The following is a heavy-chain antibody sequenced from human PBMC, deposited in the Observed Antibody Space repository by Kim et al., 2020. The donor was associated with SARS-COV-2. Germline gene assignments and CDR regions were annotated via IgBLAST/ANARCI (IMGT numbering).Heavy chain of an antibody. V-gene: IGHV4-39*01. D-gene: IGHD2-21*02. Sequence: YNPSLKSRVTISVDTSKNQFSLKLSSVTAADTAVYYCARLVVVTANEFDYWGQGTLVTVSS. CDR3: ARLVVVTANEFDY. J-gene: IGHJ4*02.